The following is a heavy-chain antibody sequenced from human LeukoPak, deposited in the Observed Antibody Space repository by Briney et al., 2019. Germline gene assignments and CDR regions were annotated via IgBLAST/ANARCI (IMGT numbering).Heavy chain of an antibody. CDR1: GGSISSYY. CDR2: IYYTGSS. CDR3: ARLSRGSSAGFDY. D-gene: IGHD6-6*01. J-gene: IGHJ4*02. V-gene: IGHV4-59*01. Sequence: SETLSLTCTVFGGSISSYYWNWIRQPPGKGLGWIGYIYYTGSSNCNPSLKSRVTILVDTSKHQFSLKLSSVTAADTAVYFCARLSRGSSAGFDYWGQGILVTVSS.